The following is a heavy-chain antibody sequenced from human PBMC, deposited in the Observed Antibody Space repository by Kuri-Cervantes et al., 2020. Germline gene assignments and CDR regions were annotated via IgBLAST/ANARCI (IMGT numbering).Heavy chain of an antibody. Sequence: EVKLEESGAELDNRGPSVKISCKASGYAFSSYWMNWAKQRPGKGLEWIGRIYPGDGDTHYNGKFKGKATLTADKSSTTAYMQLSSLTSEDSAVYFCARGPFYYDRFDYWGQGTTLTVSS. CDR3: ARGPFYYDRFDY. J-gene: IGHJ4*01. V-gene: IGHV1-69-2*01. CDR2: IYPGDGDT. CDR1: GYAFSSYW. D-gene: IGHD3-22*01.